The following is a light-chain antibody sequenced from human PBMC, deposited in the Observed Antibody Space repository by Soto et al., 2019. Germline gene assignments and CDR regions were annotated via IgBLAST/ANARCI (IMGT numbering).Light chain of an antibody. CDR2: EAS. Sequence: DIQMTQSPSTLSASVGDKVTVTCRASQSISTWLAWYQQKPGKAPKLLIYEASNLESGFPLRFSGSGSGTEFTLTISSLQPDDFATYYCLQYTSYSPHTFGQGTKLEIK. J-gene: IGKJ2*01. CDR1: QSISTW. V-gene: IGKV1-5*03. CDR3: LQYTSYSPHT.